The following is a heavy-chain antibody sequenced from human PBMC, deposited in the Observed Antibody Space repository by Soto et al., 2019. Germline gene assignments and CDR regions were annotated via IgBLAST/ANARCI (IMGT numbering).Heavy chain of an antibody. CDR3: ARGSVSGWYNFDS. CDR1: GGSINSYY. Sequence: SETLSLTCSVSGGSINSYYWSWIRQSPGKGLEWIGYIYYSGSPNYNPSLKSRVTISIDTSKNQFSLKLNSVTATDTAVYYCARGSVSGWYNFDSWGQGTLVTVSS. D-gene: IGHD6-19*01. CDR2: IYYSGSP. V-gene: IGHV4-59*08. J-gene: IGHJ4*02.